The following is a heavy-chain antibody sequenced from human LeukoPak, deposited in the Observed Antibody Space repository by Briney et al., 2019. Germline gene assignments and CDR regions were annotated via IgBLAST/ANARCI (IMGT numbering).Heavy chain of an antibody. D-gene: IGHD3-9*01. CDR2: ISGSGGST. Sequence: GASLRLSCAASGFTFSSYAMSWVRQAPGKGLEWVSAISGSGGSTYYADSVKGRSTISRDNSKNTLYLQMNSLRAEDTAVYYCAKGPKYYDILTGPEYFQHWGQGTLVTVSS. CDR3: AKGPKYYDILTGPEYFQH. V-gene: IGHV3-23*01. J-gene: IGHJ1*01. CDR1: GFTFSSYA.